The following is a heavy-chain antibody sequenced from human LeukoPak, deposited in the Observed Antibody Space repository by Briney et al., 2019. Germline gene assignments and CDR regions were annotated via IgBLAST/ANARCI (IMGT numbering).Heavy chain of an antibody. J-gene: IGHJ4*02. D-gene: IGHD3-22*01. CDR2: IYHSGTT. CDR1: SGPISRGDNS. CDR3: ARSPSDSSGYYLDY. Sequence: SETLSLTCAVSSGPISRGDNSWGWLRQPPGKGLEWIGYIYHSGTTYYNPSLKSRVTISLDRSKNQFSLKLTSVTAADTAVYYCARSPSDSSGYYLDYWGQGTLVTVSS. V-gene: IGHV4-30-2*01.